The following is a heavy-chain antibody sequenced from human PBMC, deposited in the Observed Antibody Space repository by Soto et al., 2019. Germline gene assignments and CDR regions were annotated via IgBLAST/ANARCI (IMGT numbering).Heavy chain of an antibody. D-gene: IGHD2-15*01. CDR2: ISAYNGNT. V-gene: IGHV1-18*01. CDR1: GYTYTSYG. Sequence: APAKLCSKAPGYTYTSYGISSPRQAPGQGLEWMGWISAYNGNTNYAQKLQGRVTMTTDTSTSTAYMELRSLRSDDTAVYYCAARYCSGGSCYPYWGQGTLVTVS. CDR3: AARYCSGGSCYPY. J-gene: IGHJ4*02.